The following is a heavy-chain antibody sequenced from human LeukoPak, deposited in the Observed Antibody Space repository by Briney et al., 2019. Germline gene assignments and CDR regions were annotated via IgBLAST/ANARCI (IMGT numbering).Heavy chain of an antibody. D-gene: IGHD3-10*02. J-gene: IGHJ3*02. Sequence: SETLSLTCTVSGGSITNYYWSWTRQPPGKGLELIGYIYYSESTNYNPYHKSLVTISVDTSKNQFSLKLSSVTAADPAVYYCARVRELGVDVRTFDIWGRGTLVTVSS. CDR3: ARVRELGVDVRTFDI. V-gene: IGHV4-59*01. CDR1: GGSITNYY. CDR2: IYYSEST.